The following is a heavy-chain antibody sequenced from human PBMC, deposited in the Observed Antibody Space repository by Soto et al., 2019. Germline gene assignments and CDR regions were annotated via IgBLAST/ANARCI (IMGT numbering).Heavy chain of an antibody. J-gene: IGHJ4*02. CDR3: ARARHGSGSYIVPFFDY. CDR1: GFTFSSYS. Sequence: LRLSCAASGFTFSSYSMNWVRQAPGKGLEWVSSISSSSSYIYYADSVKGRFTISRDNAKNSLYLQMNSLRAEDTAVYYCARARHGSGSYIVPFFDYWGQGTLVTVSS. V-gene: IGHV3-21*01. CDR2: ISSSSSYI. D-gene: IGHD3-10*01.